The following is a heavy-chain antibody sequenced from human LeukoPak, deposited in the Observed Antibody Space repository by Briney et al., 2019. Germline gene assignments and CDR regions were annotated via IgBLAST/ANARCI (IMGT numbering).Heavy chain of an antibody. D-gene: IGHD1-26*01. CDR3: AGNSGSYYDPGIYYYYMDV. Sequence: SVEVSCKASGGTFSSYAISWVRQAPGQGLEWMGGIIPIFGTANYAQKFQGRVTITADESTSTAYMELSSLRSEDTAVYYCAGNSGSYYDPGIYYYYMDVWGKGTTVTVSS. CDR1: GGTFSSYA. CDR2: IIPIFGTA. J-gene: IGHJ6*03. V-gene: IGHV1-69*01.